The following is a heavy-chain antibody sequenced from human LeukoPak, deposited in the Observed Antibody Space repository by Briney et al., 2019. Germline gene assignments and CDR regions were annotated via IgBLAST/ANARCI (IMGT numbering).Heavy chain of an antibody. D-gene: IGHD7-27*01. Sequence: GGSLRLSCAASGLTFSSYLMSWVRQAPGKGLDWVANIKQDGSEKYYVDSVKGRFTISRDNAKNSLYLQMNSLRVEDTAVYYCARDYTGGWNDYWGQGIRVTVSS. V-gene: IGHV3-7*01. J-gene: IGHJ4*02. CDR2: IKQDGSEK. CDR1: GLTFSSYL. CDR3: ARDYTGGWNDY.